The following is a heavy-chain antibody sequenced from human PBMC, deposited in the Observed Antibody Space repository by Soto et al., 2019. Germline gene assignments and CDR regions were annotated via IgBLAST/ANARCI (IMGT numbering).Heavy chain of an antibody. V-gene: IGHV4-38-2*01. J-gene: IGHJ4*02. D-gene: IGHD5-12*01. CDR2: IFHSGST. CDR1: GFSISSGYQ. CDR3: ARVTYDSADY. Sequence: SETLSLTCAVSGFSISSGYQWGWIRQPPGKGLEWIGNIFHSGSTYYNPSLKSRVTISVDTSKNQFSVKLSSVTAADTAMYYCARVTYDSADYWGQGALVTVSS.